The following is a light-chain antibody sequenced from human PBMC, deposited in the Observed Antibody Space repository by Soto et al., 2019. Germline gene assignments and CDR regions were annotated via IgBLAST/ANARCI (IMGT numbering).Light chain of an antibody. Sequence: QSALTQTASVSGSPGQSITISCTGTSSDVGGYNSVSWYQQHPGNAPELLIYDVSDRPSGVSNRFSGSKSGNTASLTISGLQAADEADYYCGSYAIGSTLVFGGGTQLTVL. CDR1: SSDVGGYNS. CDR3: GSYAIGSTLV. J-gene: IGLJ2*01. CDR2: DVS. V-gene: IGLV2-14*03.